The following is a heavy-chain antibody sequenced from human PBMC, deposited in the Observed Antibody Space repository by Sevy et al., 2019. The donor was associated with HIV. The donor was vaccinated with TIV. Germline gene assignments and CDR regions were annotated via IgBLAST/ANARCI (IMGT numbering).Heavy chain of an antibody. V-gene: IGHV3-33*01. CDR1: GFTFSSYG. CDR3: ARDSSSSSFDY. D-gene: IGHD6-13*01. Sequence: GGSLRLSCAASGFTFSSYGMHWVRQAPGKGLEWVAVIWYDGSNKYYADSVKGRFTISRDNSKNTLYLQMNSLRAEDTAVYYCARDSSSSSFDYWVQGTLVTVSS. CDR2: IWYDGSNK. J-gene: IGHJ4*02.